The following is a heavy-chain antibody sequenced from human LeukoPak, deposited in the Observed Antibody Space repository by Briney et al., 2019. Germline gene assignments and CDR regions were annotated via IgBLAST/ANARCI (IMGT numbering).Heavy chain of an antibody. CDR3: ARDPNGDYIGTFDM. J-gene: IGHJ3*02. CDR2: IGSRADNHAT. V-gene: IGHV3-73*01. Sequence: GGSLRLSCAASGFIFSACAVHWIRQAPGKGLEWVGLIGSRADNHATLYGASMEGKFTISRDDSKNTAYLQMNSLRVEDTAMYFCARDPNGDYIGTFDMWGRGTMVSVSS. D-gene: IGHD4-17*01. CDR1: GFIFSACA.